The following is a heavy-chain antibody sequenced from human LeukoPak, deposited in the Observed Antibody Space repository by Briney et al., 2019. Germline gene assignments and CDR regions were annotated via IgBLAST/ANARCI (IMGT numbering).Heavy chain of an antibody. D-gene: IGHD1-26*01. V-gene: IGHV3-23*01. CDR1: GFTFSSYA. CDR3: AKPQIKDGGSDYFDY. Sequence: PGGSLRLSCAASGFTFSSYAMSWVRQAPGKGLEWVSAISGSGGSTYYADSVKGRFTISRDNSKNTLYLQMNSLRAEDTAVYYCAKPQIKDGGSDYFDYWGQGTLVTVSS. J-gene: IGHJ4*02. CDR2: ISGSGGST.